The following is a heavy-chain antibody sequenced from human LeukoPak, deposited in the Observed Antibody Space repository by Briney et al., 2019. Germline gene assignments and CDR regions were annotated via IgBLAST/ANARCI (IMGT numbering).Heavy chain of an antibody. CDR3: AKVILYYYDSSGYYPNDY. CDR1: GFTFSSYA. Sequence: QPGASLRLSCAASGFTFSSYAMSWVRQAPGKGLEWVSAISGSGGSTYYADSVKGRFTISRDNSKNTLCLQMNSLRAEDTAVYYCAKVILYYYDSSGYYPNDYWGQGTLVTVSS. V-gene: IGHV3-23*01. J-gene: IGHJ4*02. CDR2: ISGSGGST. D-gene: IGHD3-22*01.